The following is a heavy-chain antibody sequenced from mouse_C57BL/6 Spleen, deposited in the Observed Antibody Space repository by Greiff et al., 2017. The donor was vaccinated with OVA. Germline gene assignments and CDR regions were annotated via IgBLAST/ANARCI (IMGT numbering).Heavy chain of an antibody. D-gene: IGHD2-5*01. CDR2: IWSGGST. J-gene: IGHJ4*01. Sequence: VKLVESGPGLVQPSQSLSITCTVSGFALTSYCVHWVRQSPGKGLEWLGVIWSGGSTDYNAAFISRLSISKDNSKSQVFFKMNSLQADDTAIYYCARYSNYENYYAMDYWGQVTSVTVSS. V-gene: IGHV2-2*01. CDR1: GFALTSYC. CDR3: ARYSNYENYYAMDY.